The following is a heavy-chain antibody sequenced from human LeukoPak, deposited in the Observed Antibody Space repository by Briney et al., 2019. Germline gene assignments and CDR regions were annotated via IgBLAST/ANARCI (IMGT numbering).Heavy chain of an antibody. D-gene: IGHD2-15*01. CDR2: ISGSGGST. J-gene: IGHJ4*02. Sequence: QTGGSLRLSCATSGFTFSSYAMSWVRQAPGKGLEWVSAISGSGGSTYYADSVKGRFTISRDDSKNTLYLQMSSLRAEDTAVYYRAKLAAVVPVFDYWGQGTLVTVSS. V-gene: IGHV3-23*01. CDR1: GFTFSSYA. CDR3: AKLAAVVPVFDY.